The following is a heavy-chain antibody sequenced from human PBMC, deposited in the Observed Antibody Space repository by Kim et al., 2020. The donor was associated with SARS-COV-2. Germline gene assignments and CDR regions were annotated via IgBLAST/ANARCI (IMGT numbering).Heavy chain of an antibody. V-gene: IGHV3-30*18. Sequence: GGSLRHSCAASGFTFSSYGMHWVRQAPGKGLEWVAVISYDGSNKYYADSVKGRFTISRDNSKNTLYLQMNSLRAEDTAVYYCAKDKYYYDSSGYFDYWGQGTLVTVSS. J-gene: IGHJ4*02. CDR1: GFTFSSYG. CDR3: AKDKYYYDSSGYFDY. D-gene: IGHD3-22*01. CDR2: ISYDGSNK.